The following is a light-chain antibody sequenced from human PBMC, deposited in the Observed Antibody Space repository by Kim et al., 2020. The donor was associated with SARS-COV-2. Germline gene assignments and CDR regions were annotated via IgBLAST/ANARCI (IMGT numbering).Light chain of an antibody. Sequence: SKGGRDTNTCRASQGIRSYLAWYQQKPGKDPKLLIYAASTLQSGVPSRFSGSGSGTDFTLTISCLQSEDFATYYCQQYYSYPRITFGGGTKVDIK. CDR2: AAS. CDR1: QGIRSY. V-gene: IGKV1-8*01. J-gene: IGKJ4*01. CDR3: QQYYSYPRIT.